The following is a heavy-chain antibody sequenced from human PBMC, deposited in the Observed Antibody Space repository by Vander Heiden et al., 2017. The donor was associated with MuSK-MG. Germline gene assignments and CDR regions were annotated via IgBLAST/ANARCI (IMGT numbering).Heavy chain of an antibody. CDR3: ARASRYEQADY. J-gene: IGHJ4*02. CDR2: INHNTGNP. V-gene: IGHV7-4-1*02. Sequence: QVQLVQSGSELNKRGASVMVSCKTSGYNFNSYAMNWVRQAPGQGLEGMGWINHNTGNPTYAQGFTGRFVFSLDTSVSTAYLRISSLKAEDTAIYYCARASRYEQADYWGQGTLVTVSS. CDR1: GYNFNSYA. D-gene: IGHD2-15*01.